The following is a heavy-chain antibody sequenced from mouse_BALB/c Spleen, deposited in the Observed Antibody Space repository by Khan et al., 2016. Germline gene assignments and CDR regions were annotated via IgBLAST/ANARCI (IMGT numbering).Heavy chain of an antibody. D-gene: IGHD2-14*01. Sequence: EVQLQESGPSLVKPSQTLSLTCSVTGDSITSGYWNWIRQFPGHNLEYMGYISYSSSTYYNPSLNSRISITRETSYNQYYLQLNSVTTEDTATYYCARSNRNDAWMAYWGQGTLVTVSA. J-gene: IGHJ3*01. CDR1: GDSITSGY. CDR3: ARSNRNDAWMAY. V-gene: IGHV3-8*02. CDR2: ISYSSST.